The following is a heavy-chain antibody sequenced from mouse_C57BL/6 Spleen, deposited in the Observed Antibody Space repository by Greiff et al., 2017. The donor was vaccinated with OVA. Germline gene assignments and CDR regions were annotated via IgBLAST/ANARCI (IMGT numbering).Heavy chain of an antibody. J-gene: IGHJ2*01. CDR2: ISYDGSN. Sequence: EVQLQQSGPGLVKPSQSLSLTCSVTGYSITSGYYWNWIRQFPGNKLEWMGYISYDGSNNYNPSLKNRISITRDTSKNQFFLKLNSVTTEDTATYYCARAGPSVYGSSYCYFDYWGQGTTLTVSS. CDR3: ARAGPSVYGSSYCYFDY. V-gene: IGHV3-6*01. CDR1: GYSITSGYY. D-gene: IGHD1-1*01.